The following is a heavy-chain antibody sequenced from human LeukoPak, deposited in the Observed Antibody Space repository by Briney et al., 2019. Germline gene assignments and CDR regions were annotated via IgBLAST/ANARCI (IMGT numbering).Heavy chain of an antibody. CDR1: GYSFTSYW. J-gene: IGHJ4*02. V-gene: IGHV5-51*01. CDR2: IYPGDSDT. D-gene: IGHD5-12*01. Sequence: GESLQISCQGSGYSFTSYWIGWVRQMPGKGLEWMGIIYPGDSDTRYSPSFQGQVTISADKSISTAYLQWSSLKASDTAMYYCARPRGYSGYDLGYWGQGTLVTVSS. CDR3: ARPRGYSGYDLGY.